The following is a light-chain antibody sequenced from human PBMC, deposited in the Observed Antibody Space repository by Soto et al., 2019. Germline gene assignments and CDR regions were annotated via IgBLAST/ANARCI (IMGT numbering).Light chain of an antibody. CDR2: AAS. V-gene: IGKV1-9*01. CDR3: QQYKSYWT. J-gene: IGKJ1*01. Sequence: DIQLTQSPSFLSASVGDRVPITCRASQGISSYLAWYQQKPGKAPKLLIYAASTLQSGVPSRFSGSGSGTEFTLTINSLQPDDFATYYCQQYKSYWTFGQGTKVDIK. CDR1: QGISSY.